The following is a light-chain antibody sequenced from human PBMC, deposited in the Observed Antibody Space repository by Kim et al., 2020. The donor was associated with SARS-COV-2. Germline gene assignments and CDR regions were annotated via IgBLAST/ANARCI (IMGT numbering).Light chain of an antibody. J-gene: IGLJ3*02. CDR2: QDN. V-gene: IGLV3-1*01. CDR1: KLGDKY. Sequence: VSPGQTATITCSGDKLGDKYACWYQQKPGQSPVLVIYQDNKRPSGIPERFSGSNSGNTATLTISGTQAMDEADYYCQAWDSSTAVFGGGTQLTVL. CDR3: QAWDSSTAV.